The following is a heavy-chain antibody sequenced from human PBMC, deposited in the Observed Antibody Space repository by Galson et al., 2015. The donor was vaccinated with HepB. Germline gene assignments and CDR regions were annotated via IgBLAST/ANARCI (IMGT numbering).Heavy chain of an antibody. J-gene: IGHJ4*02. D-gene: IGHD1-26*01. CDR3: AFPSGNSKEGGYFDY. CDR1: QFGFNSYC. V-gene: IGHV3-7*01. Sequence: SLRLSCAVSQFGFNSYCMSWVRQVPGQGLEWVANIKQDDSEKYYVDSVKGRFTVSRDDAEHSLYLQMNSLRVEDTAVYYCAFPSGNSKEGGYFDYWGQGILVTVSS. CDR2: IKQDDSEK.